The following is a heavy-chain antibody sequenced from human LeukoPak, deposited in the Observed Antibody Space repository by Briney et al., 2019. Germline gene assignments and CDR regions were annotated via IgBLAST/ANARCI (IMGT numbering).Heavy chain of an antibody. D-gene: IGHD2-2*02. Sequence: GGSLRLSCAASGFTFSSYAMSWVRQAPGKGLEWVSYIGGDGVAFYADSVKGRFTMSKDDARKSLYLQMSSLRVEDTALYYCAKDRANWAIDDWGQGTQVTVSS. CDR2: IGGDGVA. CDR1: GFTFSSYA. V-gene: IGHV3-48*01. J-gene: IGHJ4*02. CDR3: AKDRANWAIDD.